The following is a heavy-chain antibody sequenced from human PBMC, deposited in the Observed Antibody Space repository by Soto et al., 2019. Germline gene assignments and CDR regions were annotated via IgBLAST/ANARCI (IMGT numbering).Heavy chain of an antibody. CDR1: GFMFSNNG. CDR3: VRGDNWNDEASDY. Sequence: QVQLVESGGGVVQPGRSLRLSCAASGFMFSNNGMHWVRQAPGKGLEWVAVIWSDGNNRYYADSVKGRFTISRDNSKITLYLQMNSLRAEDTAVYYCVRGDNWNDEASDYWGQGTLVTVSA. J-gene: IGHJ4*02. V-gene: IGHV3-33*01. D-gene: IGHD1-1*01. CDR2: IWSDGNNR.